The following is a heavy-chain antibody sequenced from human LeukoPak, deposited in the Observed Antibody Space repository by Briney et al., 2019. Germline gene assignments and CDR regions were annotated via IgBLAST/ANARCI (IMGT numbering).Heavy chain of an antibody. V-gene: IGHV3-23*05. CDR2: FGSAGINS. J-gene: IGHJ4*02. CDR1: GFSFSNYG. Sequence: GGSLRLSCAASGFSFSNYGMTWVRQAPGKGLEWVSAFGSAGINSYYADSVRGRFTISRDNSKDMLYLQMSSLTVEDTAEYFCATSRGYIDNWGQGALVIVSS. CDR3: ATSRGYIDN. D-gene: IGHD3-16*01.